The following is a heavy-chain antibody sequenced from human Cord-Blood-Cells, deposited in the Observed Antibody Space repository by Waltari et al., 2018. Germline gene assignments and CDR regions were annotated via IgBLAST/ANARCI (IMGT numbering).Heavy chain of an antibody. CDR2: IYPGDSYT. Sequence: EVQLVQSGAEVQKPGVSLKISCKGSGYRFTTYWLRWVRQMPGKGLEWMGIIYPGDSYTRYSPSFQGQVTISADKSISTAYLQWSSLKASDTAMYYWARQRSGAFDIWGQGTMVTVSS. CDR1: GYRFTTYW. J-gene: IGHJ3*02. V-gene: IGHV5-51*01. CDR3: ARQRSGAFDI.